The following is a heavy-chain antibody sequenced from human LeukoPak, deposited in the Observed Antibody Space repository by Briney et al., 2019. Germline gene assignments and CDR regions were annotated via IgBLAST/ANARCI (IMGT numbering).Heavy chain of an antibody. CDR3: ARQAKYYYGSGSYSANPVYFDY. J-gene: IGHJ4*02. Sequence: ASVKVSCKASGYTFTGYYMHWVRQAPGQGLEWMGWFNPNSGGTNYAQKFQGWVTMTRDTSISTAYMELSRLRSDDTAVYYCARQAKYYYGSGSYSANPVYFDYWGQGTLVTVSS. V-gene: IGHV1-2*04. CDR1: GYTFTGYY. D-gene: IGHD3-10*01. CDR2: FNPNSGGT.